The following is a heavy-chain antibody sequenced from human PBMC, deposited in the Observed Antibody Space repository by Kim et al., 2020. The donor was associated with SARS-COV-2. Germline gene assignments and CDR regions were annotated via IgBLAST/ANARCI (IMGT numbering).Heavy chain of an antibody. CDR3: ARGSTTVTTYFDY. V-gene: IGHV4-30-4*01. Sequence: SETLSLTCTVSGGSISSGDYYWSWIRQPPGKGLEWIGYIYYSGSTYYNPSLKSRVTISVDTSKNQFSLKLSSVTAADTAVYYCARGSTTVTTYFDYWGQGTLVTVSS. J-gene: IGHJ4*02. CDR2: IYYSGST. CDR1: GGSISSGDYY. D-gene: IGHD4-17*01.